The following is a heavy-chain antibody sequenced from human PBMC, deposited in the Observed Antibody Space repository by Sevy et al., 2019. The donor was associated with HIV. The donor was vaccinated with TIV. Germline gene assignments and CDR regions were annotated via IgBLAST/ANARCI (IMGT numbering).Heavy chain of an antibody. Sequence: VGSLRLSCAASGFTFREAWMSWVRQAPGKGLEWVGRIKSKTDAATRDFAAPVRGRFSISRDDSANTGYLVMNNLKPEDTGVYYCAAGTGSSDFDYWGQGTLVTVSS. V-gene: IGHV3-15*01. CDR2: IKSKTDAATR. CDR3: AAGTGSSDFDY. D-gene: IGHD1-26*01. CDR1: GFTFREAW. J-gene: IGHJ4*02.